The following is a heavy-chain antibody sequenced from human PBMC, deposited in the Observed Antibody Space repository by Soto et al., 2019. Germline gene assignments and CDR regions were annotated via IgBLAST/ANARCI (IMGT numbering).Heavy chain of an antibody. CDR3: ASDISLLPQGWFDP. CDR2: INWNGGST. J-gene: IGHJ5*02. D-gene: IGHD3-16*02. V-gene: IGHV3-20*04. CDR1: GFTFYDYG. Sequence: EVQLVESGGGVVRPGGSLRLSCAASGFTFYDYGMSWVRQAPGKGLEWVSGINWNGGSTSYADSVKGRFTISRDNAQNSLYLQMNTLRAEDTALYYWASDISLLPQGWFDPWGQGTLVTVSS.